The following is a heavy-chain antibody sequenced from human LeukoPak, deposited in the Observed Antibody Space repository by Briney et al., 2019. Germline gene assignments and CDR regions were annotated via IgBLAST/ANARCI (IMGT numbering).Heavy chain of an antibody. J-gene: IGHJ4*02. V-gene: IGHV3-23*01. CDR2: ISGSGGST. CDR3: ATPYYDILTGYWGPPGN. D-gene: IGHD3-9*01. Sequence: GGSLRLSCAASGFTFSSYAMSWARQAPGKGLEWVSAISGSGGSTYYADSVKGRLTISRDNSKNTLYLQMNSLRAEDTAVYYCATPYYDILTGYWGPPGNWGQGTLVTVSS. CDR1: GFTFSSYA.